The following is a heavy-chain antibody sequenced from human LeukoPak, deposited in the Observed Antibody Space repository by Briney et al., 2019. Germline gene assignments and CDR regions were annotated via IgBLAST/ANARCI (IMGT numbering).Heavy chain of an antibody. CDR3: AKPYYSDSSGYYSAFDM. D-gene: IGHD3-22*01. Sequence: PSETLSLTCAVSGYSISNGYYWGWVRQPPGKGLEWIGSIYHGGSTYYNPSLKSRVTISIDTSKNRFSLKLSSVTAADTAVYYCAKPYYSDSSGYYSAFDMWGQGTMVTVSS. J-gene: IGHJ3*02. CDR1: GYSISNGYY. V-gene: IGHV4-38-2*01. CDR2: IYHGGST.